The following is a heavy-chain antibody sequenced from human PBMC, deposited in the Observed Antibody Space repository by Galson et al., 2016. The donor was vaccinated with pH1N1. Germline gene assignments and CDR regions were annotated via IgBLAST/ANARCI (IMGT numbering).Heavy chain of an antibody. CDR3: ARGVAAAGSYYFGY. CDR1: GGSISSGDYY. Sequence: TLSLTCTVSGGSISSGDYYWSWIRQPPGKGLEWIGYIFYSESTYYNPSLKSRVTISVDTSKNQLSLKLTSVTAADTAVYYCARGVAAAGSYYFGYWGQGTLVTVSS. V-gene: IGHV4-30-4*08. J-gene: IGHJ4*02. D-gene: IGHD6-13*01. CDR2: IFYSEST.